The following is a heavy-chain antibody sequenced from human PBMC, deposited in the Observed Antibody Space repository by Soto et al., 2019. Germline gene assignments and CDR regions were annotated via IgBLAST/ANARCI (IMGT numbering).Heavy chain of an antibody. D-gene: IGHD3-9*01. Sequence: EVQLVESGGGLVQPGGSLRLSCAASGFTFSSYEMNWVRQAPGKGLEWVSYISSSGSTIYYADSVKGRFTISRDNAKNSLYLQMNSLRAEDTAVYYCARMLQYYDILTGSLGQFDPWGQGTLVTVSS. CDR1: GFTFSSYE. CDR3: ARMLQYYDILTGSLGQFDP. CDR2: ISSSGSTI. V-gene: IGHV3-48*03. J-gene: IGHJ5*02.